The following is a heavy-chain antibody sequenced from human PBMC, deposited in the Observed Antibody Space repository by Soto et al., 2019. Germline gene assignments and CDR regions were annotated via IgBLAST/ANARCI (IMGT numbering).Heavy chain of an antibody. CDR1: GYTFTNYG. V-gene: IGHV1-18*04. CDR2: ISAYDGNT. CDR3: ARDGIGGWFAEYY. D-gene: IGHD3-10*01. Sequence: QVQLVQSGSEVKKPGASVKVSCRASGYTFTNYGITWVRQAPGQGLEWMGWISAYDGNTAYPQKFQGRVTMATDTSTSTAYMELRSLRSDDTAVYYWARDGIGGWFAEYYWGQGTLVTVSS. J-gene: IGHJ4*02.